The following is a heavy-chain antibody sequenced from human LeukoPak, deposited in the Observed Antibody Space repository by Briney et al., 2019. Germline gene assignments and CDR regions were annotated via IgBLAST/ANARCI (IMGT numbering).Heavy chain of an antibody. CDR3: ARVRTVIGSMDV. V-gene: IGHV4-34*01. Sequence: SETLSLTCAVYGGSFSGYYWSWIRQPPGKGLEWIGGINHSGSTNYNPSLKSRVTISVDTSKNQFSLKLSSVTAADTAVYYCARVRTVIGSMDVWGKGTTVTVSS. D-gene: IGHD4-17*01. CDR1: GGSFSGYY. CDR2: INHSGST. J-gene: IGHJ6*03.